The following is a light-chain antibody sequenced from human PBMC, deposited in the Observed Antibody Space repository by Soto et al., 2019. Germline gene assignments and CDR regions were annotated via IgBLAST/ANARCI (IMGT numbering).Light chain of an antibody. CDR3: QEYNSAPFT. Sequence: DIQMTQSPSSLSASVGDRITITCRASQGISNYLAWYQQKPGKVPKLLIYAASTLQSGVLSRLSGSGSGTDFTITISTLEPEGVATYYCQEYNSAPFTFGPGTKVDIK. CDR1: QGISNY. J-gene: IGKJ3*01. V-gene: IGKV1-27*01. CDR2: AAS.